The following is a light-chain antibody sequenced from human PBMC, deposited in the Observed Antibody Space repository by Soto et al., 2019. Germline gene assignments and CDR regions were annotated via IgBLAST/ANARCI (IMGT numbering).Light chain of an antibody. V-gene: IGKV1-5*03. CDR3: QQYNSYSWT. Sequence: DIQMTQSPSTLSASVGDRATLTWLASQSIRYWLAWFKQKAGKAPKLLIYEASRLESGVPSRIRGSGSGTEFTLTISSLQPDDFETYYCQQYNSYSWTFGQGTKVDIK. CDR2: EAS. CDR1: QSIRYW. J-gene: IGKJ1*01.